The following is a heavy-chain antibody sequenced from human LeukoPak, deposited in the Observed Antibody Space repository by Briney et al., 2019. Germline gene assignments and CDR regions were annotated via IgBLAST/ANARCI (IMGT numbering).Heavy chain of an antibody. CDR2: ISGSGGST. V-gene: IGHV3-23*01. J-gene: IGHJ5*02. CDR3: AKLSPFRSEYQLLPNNWFDP. Sequence: GGSLRLSCAASGFTFSSYGMSWVRQAPGKGLEWVSAISGSGGSTYYADSVKGRFTISRDNSKNTLYLQMNSLRAEDTAVYYCAKLSPFRSEYQLLPNNWFDPWGQGTLVTVSS. CDR1: GFTFSSYG. D-gene: IGHD2-2*01.